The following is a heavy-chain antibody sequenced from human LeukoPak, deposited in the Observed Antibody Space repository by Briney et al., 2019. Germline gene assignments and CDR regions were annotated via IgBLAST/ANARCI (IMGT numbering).Heavy chain of an antibody. J-gene: IGHJ4*02. D-gene: IGHD3-10*01. Sequence: GGSLRLSFAASGFTFSSYAMHWVRQAPGKGLEWVAVISYDGSNKYYAGSVKGRFTISRDNSKNTLYLQMNSLRAEDTAVYYCARDREYYYGSGSYPVDYWGQGTLVTVSS. CDR2: ISYDGSNK. CDR3: ARDREYYYGSGSYPVDY. V-gene: IGHV3-30-3*01. CDR1: GFTFSSYA.